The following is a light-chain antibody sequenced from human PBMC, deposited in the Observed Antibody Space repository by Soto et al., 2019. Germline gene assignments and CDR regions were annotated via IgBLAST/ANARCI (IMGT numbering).Light chain of an antibody. J-gene: IGLJ1*01. CDR3: SSYAGSNNYV. V-gene: IGLV2-8*01. Sequence: ALTQPPSASGSPGQSVTISCTGTSSDVGGYKYVSWYQQHPGKAPKLTIYEVSKRPSGVPDRFSGSKSGNTASLTVSGLQAEDEADYYCSSYAGSNNYVFGTGTKVTVL. CDR1: SSDVGGYKY. CDR2: EVS.